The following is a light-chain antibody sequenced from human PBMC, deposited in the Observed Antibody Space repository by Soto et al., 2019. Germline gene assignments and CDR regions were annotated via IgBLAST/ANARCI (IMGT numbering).Light chain of an antibody. Sequence: EIVLTQSPGTLSLSPGERATLSCRASQSVSSSYLAWYQQKPGQAPRLLIYGASSRSTGIPDRFSGSGSVTDITLTIRLLEPEDFTMYYCKQYRRSPLFTFGPGTKVDIK. CDR1: QSVSSSY. CDR2: GAS. V-gene: IGKV3-20*01. J-gene: IGKJ3*01. CDR3: KQYRRSPLFT.